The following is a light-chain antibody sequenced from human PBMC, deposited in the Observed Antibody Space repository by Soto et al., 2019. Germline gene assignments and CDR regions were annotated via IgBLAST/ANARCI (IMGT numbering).Light chain of an antibody. CDR2: AAS. Sequence: AIRMTQSPSSFSASTGDRVTITCRASQGISSYLAWYQQKPGKAPKLLIYAASTLQSGVPSRFSGSGSGTDFTLTISCLQSEDVATYYCQQYYSYPQAFGGGTKVEIK. J-gene: IGKJ4*01. CDR1: QGISSY. V-gene: IGKV1-8*01. CDR3: QQYYSYPQA.